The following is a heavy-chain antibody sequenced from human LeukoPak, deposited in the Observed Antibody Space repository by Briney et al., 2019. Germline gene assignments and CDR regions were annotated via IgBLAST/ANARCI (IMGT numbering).Heavy chain of an antibody. CDR3: AREPFWSGYYSNLHFDY. J-gene: IGHJ4*02. CDR1: GFTFSSYA. V-gene: IGHV3-23*01. CDR2: ISGSGGST. D-gene: IGHD3-3*01. Sequence: GGSLRLSCAASGFTFSSYAMSWVRQAPGKGLEWVSAISGSGGSTYYADSVKGRFTISRDNSKNSLYLQMNSLRAEDTAVYYCAREPFWSGYYSNLHFDYWGQGTLVTVSS.